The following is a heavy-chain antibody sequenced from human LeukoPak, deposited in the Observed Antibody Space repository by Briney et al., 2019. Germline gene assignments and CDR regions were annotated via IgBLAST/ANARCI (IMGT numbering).Heavy chain of an antibody. CDR2: IFPIFGTA. J-gene: IGHJ4*02. D-gene: IGHD1-26*01. CDR3: ARGTYAELLSYSGSYEGWYFDY. V-gene: IGHV1-69*13. Sequence: GASVKVSCKPSGGTFSSYAISWVRQAPGQGLEWMGGIFPIFGTANYAQKFQSRVTITADESPSTAYEEPSSLGSEDTAVYYCARGTYAELLSYSGSYEGWYFDYGGQGTLVTVSS. CDR1: GGTFSSYA.